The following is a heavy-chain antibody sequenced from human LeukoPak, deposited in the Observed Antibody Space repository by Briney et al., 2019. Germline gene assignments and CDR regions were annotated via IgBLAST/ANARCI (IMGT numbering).Heavy chain of an antibody. V-gene: IGHV1-69*04. CDR2: IIPIFGIA. CDR3: ARDESLGEPVY. CDR1: GGTLSSYA. J-gene: IGHJ4*02. D-gene: IGHD3-16*01. Sequence: SVKVSCKASGGTLSSYAISWVRQAPGQGLEWMGRIIPIFGIANYAQKFQGRVTITADKSTSTAYMELSSLRSEDTAVYYCARDESLGEPVYWGQGTLVTVSS.